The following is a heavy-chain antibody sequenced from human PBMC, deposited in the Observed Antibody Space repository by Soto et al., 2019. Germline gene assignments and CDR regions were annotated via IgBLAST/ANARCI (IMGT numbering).Heavy chain of an antibody. CDR1: GGSISSGDYY. D-gene: IGHD3-3*01. J-gene: IGHJ4*02. CDR2: IYYSGST. CDR3: ASNYDFWSGYFDY. V-gene: IGHV4-30-4*01. Sequence: SETLSLTCTVSGGSISSGDYYWSWIRQPPGKGLEWIGYIYYSGSTYYNPSLKSRVTISVDTSKNQFSLKLSSVTAADTAVYYCASNYDFWSGYFDYWGQGTLVTVSS.